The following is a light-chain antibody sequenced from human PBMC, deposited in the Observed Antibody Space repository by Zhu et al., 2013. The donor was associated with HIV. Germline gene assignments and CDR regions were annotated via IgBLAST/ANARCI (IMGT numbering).Light chain of an antibody. V-gene: IGKV3-20*01. J-gene: IGKJ1*01. CDR3: QQYGTSPVT. CDR2: GAS. Sequence: DIVLTQSPGTLSLSPGDRATLSCRASQGVAIDSLAWYQQKPGQAPRLLIYGASNRAIGIPDRFSGGGSGTDFTLTISRLEPEDFAVYYCQQYGTSPVTFGQGTRVEIK. CDR1: QGVAIDS.